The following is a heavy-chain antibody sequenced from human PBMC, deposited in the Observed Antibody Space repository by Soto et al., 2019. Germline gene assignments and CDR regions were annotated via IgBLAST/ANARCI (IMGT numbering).Heavy chain of an antibody. D-gene: IGHD6-13*01. CDR1: GGSISSYY. Sequence: QVQLQESGPGLVKPSETLSLTCTVSGGSISSYYWSWIRQPPGKGLEWIGYIYYSGSTNYNPSLTSRVTISVDTSKNQFSLKLSSVTAADTAVYYCARSIAAAGTRWFDPWGQGTLVTVSS. J-gene: IGHJ5*02. CDR3: ARSIAAAGTRWFDP. V-gene: IGHV4-59*01. CDR2: IYYSGST.